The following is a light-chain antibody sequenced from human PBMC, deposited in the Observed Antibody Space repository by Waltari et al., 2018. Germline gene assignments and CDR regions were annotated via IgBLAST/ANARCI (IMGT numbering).Light chain of an antibody. CDR2: GTS. J-gene: IGKJ1*01. CDR1: QIVSNRR. V-gene: IGKV3-20*01. CDR3: QHYDNSPRT. Sequence: EIVLTQSPGTLSLSLGERATLPCRASQIVSNRRVAWYQQKLGRAPRLLIYGTSNRATGIPDRFSGSGSGTDFILSISRLEPEDFAVYYCQHYDNSPRTFGQGTKVEVK.